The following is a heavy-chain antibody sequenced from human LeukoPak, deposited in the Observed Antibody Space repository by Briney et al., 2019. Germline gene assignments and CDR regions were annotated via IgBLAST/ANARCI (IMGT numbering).Heavy chain of an antibody. Sequence: GGSLRLSCAASRFTFSSYGMHWVRQAPGKGLEWVAVIWYDGSNKYYADSVKGRFTISRDNSKNTLYLQMNSLRAEDTAVYYCARDNTPALYGGMVYWGQGTLVTVSS. CDR2: IWYDGSNK. CDR1: RFTFSSYG. D-gene: IGHD4-23*01. V-gene: IGHV3-33*01. J-gene: IGHJ4*02. CDR3: ARDNTPALYGGMVY.